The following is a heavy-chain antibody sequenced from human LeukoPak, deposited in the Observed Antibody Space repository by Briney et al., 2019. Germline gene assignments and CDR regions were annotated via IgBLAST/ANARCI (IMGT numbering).Heavy chain of an antibody. Sequence: PGGSLRLSCAASGFTFSNYGMSWVRQGPGKGLEWVANIKEDGSEKYYVDSVEGQFTISRANARNSLYLQMNSLRAEHTAVYYCPRARQLGYWGQGPLVTVSS. J-gene: IGHJ4*02. CDR1: GFTFSNYG. CDR2: IKEDGSEK. CDR3: PRARQLGY. V-gene: IGHV3-7*01. D-gene: IGHD6-6*01.